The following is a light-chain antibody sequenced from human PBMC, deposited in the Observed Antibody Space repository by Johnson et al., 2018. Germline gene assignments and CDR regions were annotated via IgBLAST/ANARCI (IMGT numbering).Light chain of an antibody. Sequence: QSVLTQPPSVSAAPGQKVTISSSGSSSNIGNNYVSWYQQLPGTAPKLLIYENNKRPSGIPDRFSGSKSGTSATLGITGLQTGDEADYYCGTWDSSLSAGNVFGTGTKVTV. CDR2: ENN. J-gene: IGLJ1*01. V-gene: IGLV1-51*02. CDR3: GTWDSSLSAGNV. CDR1: SSNIGNNY.